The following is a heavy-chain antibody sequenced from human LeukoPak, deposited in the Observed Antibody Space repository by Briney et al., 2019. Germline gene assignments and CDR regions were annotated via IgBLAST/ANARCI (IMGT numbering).Heavy chain of an antibody. V-gene: IGHV1-18*01. Sequence: AXXKVXXXAXGYTFTSYGISWVRQAPGQGLEWMGWISAYNGNTNYAQKLQGRVTMTTDTSTSTAYMELRSLRSDDTAVYYCARVVTDWFDPWGQGTLVTVSS. D-gene: IGHD2-21*02. CDR1: GYTFTSYG. CDR3: ARVVTDWFDP. J-gene: IGHJ5*02. CDR2: ISAYNGNT.